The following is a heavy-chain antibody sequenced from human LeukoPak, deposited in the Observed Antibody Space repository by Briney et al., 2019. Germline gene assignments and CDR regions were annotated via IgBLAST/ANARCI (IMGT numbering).Heavy chain of an antibody. V-gene: IGHV3-23*01. CDR1: GFTFSSYA. CDR2: ISGSGGST. CDR3: AKDPYRYGDYPEYFQH. J-gene: IGHJ1*01. D-gene: IGHD4-17*01. Sequence: QPGGSLKLSCAASGFTFSSYAMSWVRQALGKGLEWVSAISGSGGSTYYADSVKGRFTISRDNSKNTLYLQMNSLRAEDTAVYYCAKDPYRYGDYPEYFQHWGQGTLVTVSS.